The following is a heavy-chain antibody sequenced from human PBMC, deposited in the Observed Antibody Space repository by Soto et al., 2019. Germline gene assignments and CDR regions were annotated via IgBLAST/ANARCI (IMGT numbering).Heavy chain of an antibody. CDR1: GYRFTSYW. J-gene: IGHJ4*02. V-gene: IGHV5-51*01. CDR2: VYVDDSDT. D-gene: IGHD3-10*01. CDR3: ARVRILSGLFRSFDY. Sequence: GESLKISCXDPGYRFTSYWIAWVRQMPGKGLEWMGIVYVDDSDTKYSPSFGGQVTISPDKSLNSAYLQWTSLRASDTAMYYCARVRILSGLFRSFDYWGQGTQVTVSS.